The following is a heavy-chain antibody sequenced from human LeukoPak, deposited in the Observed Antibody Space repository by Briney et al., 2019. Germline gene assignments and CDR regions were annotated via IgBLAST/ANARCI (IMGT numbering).Heavy chain of an antibody. V-gene: IGHV3-48*01. CDR1: GFTLSSYS. D-gene: IGHD5-18*01. Sequence: PGGTLRLSCAASGFTLSSYSMNWVRQAPGKGLEWVSYISSSSTIYYADSVKGRFTISRDNAKNSLYLQMNSLRAEDTAVYYCASPGGGYSYGYGYWGQGTLVTVSS. J-gene: IGHJ4*02. CDR2: ISSSSTI. CDR3: ASPGGGYSYGYGY.